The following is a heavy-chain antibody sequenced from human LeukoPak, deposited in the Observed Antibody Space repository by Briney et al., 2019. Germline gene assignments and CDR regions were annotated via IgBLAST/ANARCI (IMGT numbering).Heavy chain of an antibody. V-gene: IGHV4-38-2*02. Sequence: PSETLSLTCSVSGYSISSDYYWAWIRRPPGKGLEWIGSIYHTGPTYYKASLKGRVTMSLDTSKNQFSLKLTSVTAADTAVYYCAREGTHTTTWFHWFDPWGQGTLVTVSS. CDR2: IYHTGPT. J-gene: IGHJ5*02. CDR1: GYSISSDYY. CDR3: AREGTHTTTWFHWFDP. D-gene: IGHD6-13*01.